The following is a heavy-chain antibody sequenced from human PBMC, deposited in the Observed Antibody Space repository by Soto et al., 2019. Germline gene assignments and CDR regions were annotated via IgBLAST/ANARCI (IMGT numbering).Heavy chain of an antibody. CDR1: GYSFTSYW. J-gene: IGHJ4*02. V-gene: IGHV5-51*01. Sequence: PGESLNISCKGSGYSFTSYWIGWVRQMPGKGLEWMGLIYPGDSDTRYNPSFQGQVTISADKSISTAYLQWSSLKASDSAIYYCARTSGSYLYYFDYWGQGTVVTVSS. CDR2: IYPGDSDT. CDR3: ARTSGSYLYYFDY. D-gene: IGHD1-26*01.